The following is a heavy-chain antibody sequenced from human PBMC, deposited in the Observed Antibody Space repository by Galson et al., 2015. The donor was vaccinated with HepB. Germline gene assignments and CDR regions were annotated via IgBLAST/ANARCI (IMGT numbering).Heavy chain of an antibody. CDR2: ISSDGGLK. J-gene: IGHJ4*02. Sequence: SLRLSSAASGFTFSSFPMHWVRQAPGRGLEWVAIISSDGGLKYYADSVKDRFTISRDKSSNTLHLQMNSLRVEDTAVYYCAREGKLRFFEGLPNRGYFDYGGQGALVTVSS. D-gene: IGHD3-3*01. V-gene: IGHV3-30*04. CDR1: GFTFSSFP. CDR3: AREGKLRFFEGLPNRGYFDY.